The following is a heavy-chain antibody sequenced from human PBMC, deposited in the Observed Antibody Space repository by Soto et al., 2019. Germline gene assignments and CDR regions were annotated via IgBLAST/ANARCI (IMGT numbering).Heavy chain of an antibody. CDR1: GFTFSSYS. Sequence: EVQLVESGGGLVKPGGSLRLSCAASGFTFSSYSMNWVRQAPGKGLEWVSSISSSSSYIYYADSVKGRFTISRDNAKNSLYLQRNSLRAEDTAVYYCARDGVTIFGVVRYYGMDVWGQGTTVTVSS. CDR2: ISSSSSYI. V-gene: IGHV3-21*01. J-gene: IGHJ6*02. D-gene: IGHD3-3*01. CDR3: ARDGVTIFGVVRYYGMDV.